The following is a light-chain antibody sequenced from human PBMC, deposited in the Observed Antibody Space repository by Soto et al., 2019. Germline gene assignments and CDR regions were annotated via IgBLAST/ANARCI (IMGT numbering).Light chain of an antibody. CDR1: QGVSSR. J-gene: IGKJ1*01. V-gene: IGKV3-15*01. CDR3: QQYNNWSWT. CDR2: GAS. Sequence: EIVMTQSPATLSVSPGERATLSCRASQGVSSRLAWYQQKPGQPPRLLIHGASTRATGIPARFSGSGSGTEFTLTISSLQSEDFAVYYCQQYNNWSWTFGQGTKVEI.